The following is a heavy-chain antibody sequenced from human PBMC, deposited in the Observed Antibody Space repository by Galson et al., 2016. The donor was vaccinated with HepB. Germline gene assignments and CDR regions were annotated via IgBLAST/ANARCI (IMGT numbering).Heavy chain of an antibody. CDR2: ISSSSRYI. V-gene: IGHV3-21*01. Sequence: PGKGLEWVSSISSSSRYIYYADSVKGRFTISRDNAKNSLYLQMNSLRDEDTAVYYCARDLHSGAYTFDYWGQGTLVTVSS. J-gene: IGHJ4*02. CDR3: ARDLHSGAYTFDY. D-gene: IGHD1-26*01.